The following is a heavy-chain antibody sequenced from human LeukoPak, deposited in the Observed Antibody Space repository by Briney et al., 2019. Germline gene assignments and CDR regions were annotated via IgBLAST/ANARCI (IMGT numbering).Heavy chain of an antibody. V-gene: IGHV3-48*02. CDR2: ISSNIITK. J-gene: IGHJ4*02. CDR3: ARDRGYRYGQFDY. CDR1: GFTFSNYS. Sequence: PGGSLRLSSAASGFTFSNYSINWVRQAPGQGLEWVSFISSNIITKYYADSLKGRFTISRDNAKNYVYLQMNSLRDEDTAVYYCARDRGYRYGQFDYWGQGTLVTVSS. D-gene: IGHD5-18*01.